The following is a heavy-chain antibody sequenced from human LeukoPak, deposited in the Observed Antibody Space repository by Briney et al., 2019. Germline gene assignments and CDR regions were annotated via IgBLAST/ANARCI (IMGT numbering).Heavy chain of an antibody. V-gene: IGHV4-59*08. CDR2: IYYSGST. D-gene: IGHD6-19*01. CDR1: GASISSYY. J-gene: IGHJ3*02. CDR3: ARLWYSSGWPTGAFDI. Sequence: PSETLSLTCTVSGASISSYYWSWIRQPPGKGLEWIGYIYYSGSTNYNPSLKSRVTISVDTSKNQFSLKLSSVTAADTAVYYCARLWYSSGWPTGAFDIWGQGTMVTVSS.